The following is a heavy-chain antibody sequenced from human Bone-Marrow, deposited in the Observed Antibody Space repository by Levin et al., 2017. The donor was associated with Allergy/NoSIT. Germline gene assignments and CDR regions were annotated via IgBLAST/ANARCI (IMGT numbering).Heavy chain of an antibody. CDR1: GFSFSTTW. V-gene: IGHV3-7*01. J-gene: IGHJ3*02. Sequence: GGSLRLSCIASGFSFSTTWMTWVRQDPGKGLEFVANINEDGSIYNYVDSVKGRFTISRDNARNSFFMQLNSLKVEDTAVYYCARDPEFSAFDIWGQGAMVIVSS. CDR3: ARDPEFSAFDI. CDR2: INEDGSIY.